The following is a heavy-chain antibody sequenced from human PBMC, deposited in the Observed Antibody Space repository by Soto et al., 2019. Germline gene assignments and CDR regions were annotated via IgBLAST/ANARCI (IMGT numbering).Heavy chain of an antibody. D-gene: IGHD3-3*01. Sequence: PSETLSLTCIVSGGTISGYYCTWIRQPAGKGLEWIGRIYSSGNTKYNPSLQSRVTMSLDTSNNQFSLRLTSVTAADTAVYYCARGQRFSDWFDPWGQGTLVTVSS. CDR2: IYSSGNT. CDR1: GGTISGYY. J-gene: IGHJ5*02. CDR3: ARGQRFSDWFDP. V-gene: IGHV4-4*07.